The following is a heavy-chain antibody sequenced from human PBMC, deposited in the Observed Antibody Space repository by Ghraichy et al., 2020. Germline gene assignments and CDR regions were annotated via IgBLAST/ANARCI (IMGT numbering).Heavy chain of an antibody. CDR1: GFTFSSYS. CDR2: ISSSSSYI. Sequence: GGSLRLSCAASGFTFSSYSMNWVRQAPGKGLEWVSSISSSSSYIYYADSVKGRFTISRDNAKNSLYLQMNSLRAEDPAVYYCARGCSGGSCYAVFDYWGQGTLVTVSS. CDR3: ARGCSGGSCYAVFDY. V-gene: IGHV3-21*01. D-gene: IGHD2-15*01. J-gene: IGHJ4*02.